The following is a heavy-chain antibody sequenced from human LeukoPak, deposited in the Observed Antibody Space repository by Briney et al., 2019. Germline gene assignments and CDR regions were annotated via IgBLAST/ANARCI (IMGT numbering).Heavy chain of an antibody. Sequence: SETLSLTCTVSGGSMSHHWSWIRQSPGKGLEWIGYISHTASTNYNPSLKSRVTLSIDTSKSQLSFQLTSVTAADTAVYYCAREKSPERKTWLQLGAFDVWGQGTAVTVSS. CDR3: AREKSPERKTWLQLGAFDV. CDR1: GGSMSHH. V-gene: IGHV4-59*11. CDR2: ISHTAST. D-gene: IGHD5-24*01. J-gene: IGHJ3*01.